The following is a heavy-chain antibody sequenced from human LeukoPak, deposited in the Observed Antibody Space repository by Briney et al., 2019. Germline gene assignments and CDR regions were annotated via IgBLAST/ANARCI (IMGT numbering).Heavy chain of an antibody. CDR3: ARVKDSSGYFDD. D-gene: IGHD3-22*01. CDR2: ISYDGSNK. Sequence: GGSLRLSCAASGFSFISSAMHWVRQAPGKGLEWVAFISYDGSNKYYAHSVKGRFTISRDNSKNTLYLQMNSLRAEDTAVYYCARVKDSSGYFDDWGQGTLVTVSS. CDR1: GFSFISSA. J-gene: IGHJ4*02. V-gene: IGHV3-30-3*01.